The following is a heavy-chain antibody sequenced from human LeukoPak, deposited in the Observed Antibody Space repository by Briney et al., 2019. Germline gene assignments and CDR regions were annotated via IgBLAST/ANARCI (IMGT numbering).Heavy chain of an antibody. Sequence: SETLSFTCTVSGGSVSSSSYYWGWIRQPPGKGLEWVGCIYNSGSTYYDPSLKSRVTISVDTSKNQVSLKVNSVTAADTAVYYCARRGSSGRSFDYWGQGTLVIVSS. V-gene: IGHV4-39*01. CDR2: IYNSGST. D-gene: IGHD6-25*01. CDR3: ARRGSSGRSFDY. J-gene: IGHJ4*02. CDR1: GGSVSSSSYY.